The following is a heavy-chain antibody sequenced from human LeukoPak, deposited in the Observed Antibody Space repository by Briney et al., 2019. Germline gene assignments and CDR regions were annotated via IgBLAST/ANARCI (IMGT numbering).Heavy chain of an antibody. CDR1: GGSISSGGYS. CDR2: IYHSGST. D-gene: IGHD3-10*01. J-gene: IGHJ5*02. V-gene: IGHV4-30-2*01. Sequence: SGTLSLTCAVSGGSISSGGYSWSWIRQPPGKGLEWIGYIYHSGSTYYNPSLKSRVTMSVDGSKNQFSLNLSSVTAADTAVYYCARSYYYGSGSYGPPNWFDPWGQGTLVTVSS. CDR3: ARSYYYGSGSYGPPNWFDP.